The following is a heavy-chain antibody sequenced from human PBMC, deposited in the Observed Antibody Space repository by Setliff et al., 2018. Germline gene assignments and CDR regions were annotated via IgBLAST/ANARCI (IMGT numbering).Heavy chain of an antibody. Sequence: ASVKVSCKSSGYSFIDYYIHWVRQAPGQGLEWMGWVNPHNEGTTFAQKFQDRVTATTDTSITTAYLKLSGLTSDDTAVYYYSRGRRGSTWTSDSWGQGTLVTVSS. V-gene: IGHV1-2*02. CDR3: SRGRRGSTWTSDS. CDR1: GYSFIDYY. J-gene: IGHJ4*02. CDR2: VNPHNEGT. D-gene: IGHD2-2*01.